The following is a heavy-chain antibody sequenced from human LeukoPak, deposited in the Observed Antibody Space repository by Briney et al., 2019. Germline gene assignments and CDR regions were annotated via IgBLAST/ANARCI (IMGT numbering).Heavy chain of an antibody. CDR1: GGSFSGYY. Sequence: SETLSLTCAVYGGSFSGYYWSWIRQPPGKGLEWIGEINHSGSTNYNPSLKSRVTISVDTSKNQFSLKLSSVTAADTAVYYCASGAHSSWYSYYWGQGTLVTISS. V-gene: IGHV4-34*01. CDR3: ASGAHSSWYSYY. D-gene: IGHD6-13*01. J-gene: IGHJ4*02. CDR2: INHSGST.